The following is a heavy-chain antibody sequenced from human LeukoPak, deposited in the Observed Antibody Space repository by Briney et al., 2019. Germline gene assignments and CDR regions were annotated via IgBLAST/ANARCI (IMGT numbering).Heavy chain of an antibody. D-gene: IGHD5/OR15-5a*01. Sequence: SETLSLTCGVSGYSISSGYYWGWIRQPPGEGLDWIGSIYYSGNTYFNPSLKSRVTISVDTSNNQFSLRLSSVTAADTAVYYCARCPPPGWFDPWGQGTLVTVSS. CDR1: GYSISSGYY. V-gene: IGHV4-38-2*01. J-gene: IGHJ5*02. CDR3: ARCPPPGWFDP. CDR2: IYYSGNT.